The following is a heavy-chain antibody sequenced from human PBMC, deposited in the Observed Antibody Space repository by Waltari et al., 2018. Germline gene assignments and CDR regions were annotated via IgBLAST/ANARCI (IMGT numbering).Heavy chain of an antibody. Sequence: QVQLVQSGAEVKKPGSSVKVSCKASGGTFSSYAISWVRQAPGQGLEWMGGIIPIFGTANYAQKFQGRVTITADESTSTAYMELSSLRSDDTAVYYCATIAADYYYYYYMDVWGKGTTVTVSS. CDR1: GGTFSSYA. CDR2: IIPIFGTA. V-gene: IGHV1-69*12. D-gene: IGHD3-16*02. J-gene: IGHJ6*03. CDR3: ATIAADYYYYYYMDV.